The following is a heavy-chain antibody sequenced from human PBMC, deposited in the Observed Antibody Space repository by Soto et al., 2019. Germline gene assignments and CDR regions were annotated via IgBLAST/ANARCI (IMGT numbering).Heavy chain of an antibody. CDR1: GGFVSSGSYY. Sequence: SETLSLTCAVYGGFVSSGSYYWSWIRQPPGKGLEWIGSMYYSGSTHYNPSLKSRVTISVDTSKNQFSLKLSSVTAADTAEYYCARQPYCSSTSCYPFSNWFHPWGQGTLVTVSS. D-gene: IGHD2-2*01. CDR2: MYYSGST. J-gene: IGHJ5*02. CDR3: ARQPYCSSTSCYPFSNWFHP. V-gene: IGHV4-39*01.